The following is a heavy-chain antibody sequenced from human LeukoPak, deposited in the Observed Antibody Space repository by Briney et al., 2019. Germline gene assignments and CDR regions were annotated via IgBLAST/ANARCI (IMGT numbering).Heavy chain of an antibody. J-gene: IGHJ4*02. D-gene: IGHD6-19*01. CDR3: AKDTNSMIFGYSSGWYVLDY. CDR1: GFTFSSYA. V-gene: IGHV3-23*01. CDR2: ISGSGGSS. Sequence: GGSLRLSCAASGFTFSSYAMSWVRQAPGKGLEWVSAISGSGGSSYYADSVKGRFTISRDNSKNTLYLQMNILRAEDTAVYYCAKDTNSMIFGYSSGWYVLDYWGQGTLVTVSS.